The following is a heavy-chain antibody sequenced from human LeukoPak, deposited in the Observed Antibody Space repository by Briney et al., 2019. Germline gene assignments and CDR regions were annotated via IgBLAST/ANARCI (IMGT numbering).Heavy chain of an antibody. J-gene: IGHJ6*02. D-gene: IGHD5-24*01. CDR1: GFDFNKYE. CDR3: ARDLPRVQMAPSGWIHYNGMDV. Sequence: GGSLRLSCAASGFDFNKYEMNWVRQAPGKGLEWSSYISGSGSSKFYADSVEGRFTISRDNAKNSLSLEMNSLRAEDTGSYFCARDLPRVQMAPSGWIHYNGMDVWGQGTTVTVSS. CDR2: ISGSGSSK. V-gene: IGHV3-48*03.